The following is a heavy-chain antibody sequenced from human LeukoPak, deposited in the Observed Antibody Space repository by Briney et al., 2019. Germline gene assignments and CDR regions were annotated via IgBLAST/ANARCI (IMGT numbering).Heavy chain of an antibody. CDR1: GYSFTSYW. CDR2: IYPGDSDT. Sequence: GESLKISCKGSGYSFTSYWIGWVRQMPGRGLEWMGIIYPGDSDTRYSPSFQGQVTISADKSISTAYLQWSSLKASDTAMYYCARSLRYFDWLLPDGDAFDIWGQGTMVTVSS. J-gene: IGHJ3*02. CDR3: ARSLRYFDWLLPDGDAFDI. D-gene: IGHD3-9*01. V-gene: IGHV5-51*01.